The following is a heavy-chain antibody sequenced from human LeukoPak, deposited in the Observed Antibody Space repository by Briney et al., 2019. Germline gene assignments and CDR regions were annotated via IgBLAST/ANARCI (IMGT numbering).Heavy chain of an antibody. D-gene: IGHD5-18*01. J-gene: IGHJ6*03. CDR1: GDSISSGDYY. V-gene: IGHV4-61*02. Sequence: PSETLSLTRTVSGDSISSGDYYWSWIRQPAGKGLEWIGRISSSGSTHYNPSLKSRVTISVDSSKNQFSLKLSSVTAADTAVYYCARTTEGGYTYDYFYYYYMDVWGKGTTVTISS. CDR3: ARTTEGGYTYDYFYYYYMDV. CDR2: ISSSGST.